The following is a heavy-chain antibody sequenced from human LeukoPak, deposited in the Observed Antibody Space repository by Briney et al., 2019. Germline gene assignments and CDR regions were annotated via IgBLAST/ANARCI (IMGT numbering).Heavy chain of an antibody. CDR3: ARDLGVTPDY. CDR2: INHSGST. Sequence: SETLSLACAVYGGSFSGYYWSWIRQPPGKGLEWIGEINHSGSTNYNPSLKSRVTISVDTSKNQFSLKLSSVTAADTAVYYCARDLGVTPDYWGQGTLVTVSS. D-gene: IGHD2-21*02. CDR1: GGSFSGYY. J-gene: IGHJ4*02. V-gene: IGHV4-34*01.